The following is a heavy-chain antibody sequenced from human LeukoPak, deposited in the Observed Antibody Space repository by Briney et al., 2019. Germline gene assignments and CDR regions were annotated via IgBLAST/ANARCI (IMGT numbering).Heavy chain of an antibody. J-gene: IGHJ4*02. CDR2: IYYSGRT. Sequence: PSETLSLTCTVSGGSISSSSYYWGWIRQPPGKGLEWIGSIYYSGRTYYNPSLKSRVTISVDTSKNQFSLKLSSVTAADTAVYYCARDNYGSGSYVDYWGQGTLVTVSS. D-gene: IGHD3-10*01. CDR1: GGSISSSSYY. V-gene: IGHV4-39*07. CDR3: ARDNYGSGSYVDY.